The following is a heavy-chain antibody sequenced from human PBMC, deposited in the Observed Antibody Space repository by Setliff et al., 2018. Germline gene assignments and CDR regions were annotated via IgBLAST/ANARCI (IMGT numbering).Heavy chain of an antibody. Sequence: GGSLRLSCAASGFTFSSYGMHWVRQAPGKGLEWVAFIRYDGSNKYYADSVKGRFTISRDNSKNTLYLQMNSLRAEDTAVYYCAKDGGPLRAATVTYYYYYYGMDVWGQGTTVPSP. CDR1: GFTFSSYG. V-gene: IGHV3-30*02. CDR3: AKDGGPLRAATVTYYYYYYGMDV. CDR2: IRYDGSNK. J-gene: IGHJ6*02. D-gene: IGHD2-15*01.